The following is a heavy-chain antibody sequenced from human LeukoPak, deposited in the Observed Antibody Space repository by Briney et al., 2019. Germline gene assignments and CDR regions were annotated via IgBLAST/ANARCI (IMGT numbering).Heavy chain of an antibody. CDR3: ARGPYCSGGSCYYYYYYMDV. J-gene: IGHJ6*03. Sequence: ASVKLSCNASGYTFTSYYMHWVRHPPGQGLEWMGIINPNGGSTSYAQKFQGRVTMTRDTSTSTVYMELSSLRSEDTAVYYCARGPYCSGGSCYYYYYYMDVWGKGTTVTISS. CDR2: INPNGGST. V-gene: IGHV1-46*01. CDR1: GYTFTSYY. D-gene: IGHD2-15*01.